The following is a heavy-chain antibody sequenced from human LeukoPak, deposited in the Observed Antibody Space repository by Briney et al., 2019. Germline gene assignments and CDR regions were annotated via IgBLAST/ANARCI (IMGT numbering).Heavy chain of an antibody. D-gene: IGHD3-22*01. J-gene: IGHJ4*02. CDR3: AKAGTRGYYDSSGYSVDY. Sequence: GGSLRLSCAASGFTFSSYGMHWVRQAPGKGLEWVAVISYDGSNKYYADSVKGRFTISRDNFKNTLYLQMNSLRAEDTAVYYCAKAGTRGYYDSSGYSVDYWGQGTLVTVSS. CDR1: GFTFSSYG. CDR2: ISYDGSNK. V-gene: IGHV3-30*18.